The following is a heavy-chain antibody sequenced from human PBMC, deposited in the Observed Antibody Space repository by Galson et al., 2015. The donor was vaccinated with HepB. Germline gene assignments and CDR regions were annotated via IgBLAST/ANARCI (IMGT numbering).Heavy chain of an antibody. CDR2: ISFEGDNK. V-gene: IGHV3-30*18. Sequence: RLSCAASGLTFSSSAMHWVRQAPGKGLEWLALISFEGDNKYYPDSVKGRFTISRDNSKNTLYLQLNSLRPEDTAVYYCAKVFSSTNWFDPWGQGTLVTVSS. J-gene: IGHJ5*02. CDR1: GLTFSSSA. CDR3: AKVFSSTNWFDP. D-gene: IGHD3-3*01.